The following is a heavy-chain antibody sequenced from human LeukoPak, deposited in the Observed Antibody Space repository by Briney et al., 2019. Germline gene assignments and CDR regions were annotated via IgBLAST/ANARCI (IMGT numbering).Heavy chain of an antibody. CDR1: GFTFSSYG. CDR2: ISYDGSNK. J-gene: IGHJ4*02. CDR3: AKDPAAEMATTYFDY. Sequence: HTGGSPRLSCAASGFTFSSYGMHWVRQAPGKGLEWVAVISYDGSNKYYADSVKGRFTISRDNSKNTLYLQMNSLRAEDTAVYYCAKDPAAEMATTYFDYWGQGTLVTVSS. V-gene: IGHV3-30*18. D-gene: IGHD5-24*01.